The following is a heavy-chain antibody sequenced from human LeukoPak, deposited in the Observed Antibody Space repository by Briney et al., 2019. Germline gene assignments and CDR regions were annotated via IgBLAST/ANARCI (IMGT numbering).Heavy chain of an antibody. J-gene: IGHJ4*02. Sequence: SETLSLTCTVSGGSVSSASYYWSWIRQPPGKGLEWIGYIYYSGSTNYNPSLESRVTISVDTSKNQFSLKLSSVTAADTAVYYCASVGCSGGSCYFFRSWGQGTLVTVSS. CDR3: ASVGCSGGSCYFFRS. D-gene: IGHD2-15*01. CDR1: GGSVSSASYY. CDR2: IYYSGST. V-gene: IGHV4-61*01.